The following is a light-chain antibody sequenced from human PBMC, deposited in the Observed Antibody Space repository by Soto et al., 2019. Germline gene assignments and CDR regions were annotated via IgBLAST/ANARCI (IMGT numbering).Light chain of an antibody. CDR2: DAS. V-gene: IGKV3-11*01. CDR3: QHGGA. J-gene: IGKJ3*01. Sequence: EIVLTQSPATRSLSPGERATLSCRAGQSISSYLAWYQQKPGQAPRLLIYDASSRATGIPARFSGSGSGTDFTLTISSLEPDDFAVYYCQHGGAFGPGTKVDIK. CDR1: QSISSY.